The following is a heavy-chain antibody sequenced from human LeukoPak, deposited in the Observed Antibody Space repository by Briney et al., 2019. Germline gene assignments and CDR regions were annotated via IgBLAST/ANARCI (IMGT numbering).Heavy chain of an antibody. J-gene: IGHJ4*02. CDR1: GDSISSAYY. CDR3: GRVAQHRYYYDTSAYRYYFDY. V-gene: IGHV4-38-2*02. D-gene: IGHD3-22*01. Sequence: SETLSLTCTVSGDSISSAYYWAWIRPPPGKGLEWIGSIYHSGGTYYNSSLKSRVTISGDTTKNHVSLKLSSVTATDTAVYYCGRVAQHRYYYDTSAYRYYFDYWGQGTLVTVSS. CDR2: IYHSGGT.